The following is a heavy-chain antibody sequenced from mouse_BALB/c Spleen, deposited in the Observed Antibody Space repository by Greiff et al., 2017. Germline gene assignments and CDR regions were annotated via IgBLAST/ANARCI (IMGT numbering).Heavy chain of an antibody. J-gene: IGHJ3*01. Sequence: EVQRVQSGGGLVQPKGSLKLSCAASGFTFNAYAMHWVRQAPGKGLEWVARIRSKSNNYATYYADSVKDRFTISRDDSTSMLYLQMNNLKTEDTAMYYCVSSLGRGLAYWGQGTLVTVSA. V-gene: IGHV10-1*02. CDR3: VSSLGRGLAY. D-gene: IGHD4-1*01. CDR2: IRSKSNNYAT. CDR1: GFTFNAYA.